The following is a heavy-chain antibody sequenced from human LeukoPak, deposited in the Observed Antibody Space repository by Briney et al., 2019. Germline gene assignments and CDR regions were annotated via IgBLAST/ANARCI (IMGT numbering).Heavy chain of an antibody. J-gene: IGHJ4*02. Sequence: SETLSLTCAVYGGSFSGYFWSWIRKRPGKGLEWGGETNHSGSTNYNPYLKSRVTISVDTYKTQLSLKLSSVAAADTAVYYCARGRRLPYFDYWGQGTLVTVSS. D-gene: IGHD1-14*01. V-gene: IGHV4-34*01. CDR1: GGSFSGYF. CDR3: ARGRRLPYFDY. CDR2: TNHSGST.